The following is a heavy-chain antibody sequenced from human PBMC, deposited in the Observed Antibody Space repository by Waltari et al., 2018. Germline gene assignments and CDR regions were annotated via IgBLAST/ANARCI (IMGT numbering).Heavy chain of an antibody. CDR2: IYYSGST. J-gene: IGHJ4*02. CDR3: ARHTTYQLPNYFDY. V-gene: IGHV4-39*01. CDR1: GGSISSSSYY. Sequence: QLQLQESGPGLVKPSETLSLTCTVPGGSISSSSYYWGWIRQPPGKGLEWIGSIYYSGSTYYNPSLKSRVTISVDTSKNQFSLKLSSVTAADTAVYYCARHTTYQLPNYFDYWGQGTLVTVSS. D-gene: IGHD2-2*01.